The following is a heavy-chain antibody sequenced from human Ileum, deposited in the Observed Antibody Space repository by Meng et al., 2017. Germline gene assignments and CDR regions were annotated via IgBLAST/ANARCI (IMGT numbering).Heavy chain of an antibody. J-gene: IGHJ4*02. V-gene: IGHV3-74*01. D-gene: IGHD1-1*01. Sequence: GGSLRLSCAVSGFTFSNYWMHWVRQATGKGLVWVSRINSDGSRTVYADSVQGRFTISRDNAKNTLYLLMNSLRVEDTAVYFCALERREKMFDFWGQGTLVTVSS. CDR1: GFTFSNYW. CDR2: INSDGSRT. CDR3: ALERREKMFDF.